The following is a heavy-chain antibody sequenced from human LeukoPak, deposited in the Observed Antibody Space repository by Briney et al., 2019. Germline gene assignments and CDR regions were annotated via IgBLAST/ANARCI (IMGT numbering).Heavy chain of an antibody. D-gene: IGHD2-2*01. V-gene: IGHV1-69*05. Sequence: GASVKVSCKASGGTFSSYAISWVRQAPGQGLEWMGGIIPIFGTANYAQKFQGRVTITTDESTSTAYMELSSLRSEDTAVYYCARGYCSSTSYRQLYYYYMDVWGKGTTVTVSS. J-gene: IGHJ6*03. CDR3: ARGYCSSTSYRQLYYYYMDV. CDR2: IIPIFGTA. CDR1: GGTFSSYA.